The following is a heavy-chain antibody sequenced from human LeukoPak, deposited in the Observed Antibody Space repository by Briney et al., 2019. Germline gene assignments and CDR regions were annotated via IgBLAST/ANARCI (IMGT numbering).Heavy chain of an antibody. J-gene: IGHJ4*02. CDR2: ITGNGNST. Sequence: GGSLRLSCAASGFTFSSYWMHWVRQAPGKGLVWVSLITGNGNSTIYADSVKGRFTISRDNAKNSLYLQMNSLRAEDTAFYYCARDLRTGYTYGYPLDYWGQGTLVTVSS. V-gene: IGHV3-74*01. D-gene: IGHD5-18*01. CDR1: GFTFSSYW. CDR3: ARDLRTGYTYGYPLDY.